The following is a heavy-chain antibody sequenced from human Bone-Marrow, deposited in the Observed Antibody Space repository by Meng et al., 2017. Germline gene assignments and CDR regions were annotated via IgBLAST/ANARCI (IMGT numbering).Heavy chain of an antibody. Sequence: ASVKVSCKASGYTFTSYAMNWVRQAPGQGLEWMGWINTNTGNPTYAQGFTGRLVFPLDTSVSTAYLQISSLKAEDTAVYYCARGIDYDFWSGYHYYYGMDVWGQGTTVTVSS. CDR3: ARGIDYDFWSGYHYYYGMDV. CDR1: GYTFTSYA. D-gene: IGHD3-3*01. J-gene: IGHJ6*02. CDR2: INTNTGNP. V-gene: IGHV7-4-1*02.